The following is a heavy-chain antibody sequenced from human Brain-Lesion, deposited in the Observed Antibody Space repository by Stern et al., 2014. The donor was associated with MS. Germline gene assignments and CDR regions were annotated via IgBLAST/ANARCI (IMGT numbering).Heavy chain of an antibody. D-gene: IGHD1-26*01. CDR2: IYYSGFT. Sequence: VQLLQSGPGLVKPSETLSLTCTVSGGSISSSTYYWAWIRQPPGKGLEVIGNIYYSGFTYYNPSLKSRVTISVDMSKNQFSLKLSSVTAADTAIYYCARHDSVPRPSQLYSARDRGPGYFDYWGQGTLVTVSS. J-gene: IGHJ4*02. V-gene: IGHV4-39*01. CDR1: GGSISSSTYY. CDR3: ARHDSVPRPSQLYSARDRGPGYFDY.